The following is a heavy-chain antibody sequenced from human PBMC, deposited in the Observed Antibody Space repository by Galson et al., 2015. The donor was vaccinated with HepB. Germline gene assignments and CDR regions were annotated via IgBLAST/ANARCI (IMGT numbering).Heavy chain of an antibody. J-gene: IGHJ5*02. V-gene: IGHV7-4-1*02. CDR2: INTNTGNP. CDR3: AITTNLLLWFGFDP. D-gene: IGHD3-10*01. CDR1: GYTFTSYA. Sequence: SCKASGYTFTSYAMNWVRQAPGQGLEWMGWINTNTGNPTYAQGFTGRFVFSLDTSVSTAYLQISSLKAEDTAVYYRAITTNLLLWFGFDPWGQGTLVTVSS.